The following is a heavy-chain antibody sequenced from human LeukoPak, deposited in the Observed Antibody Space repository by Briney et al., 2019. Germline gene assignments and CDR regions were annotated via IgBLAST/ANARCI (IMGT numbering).Heavy chain of an antibody. CDR2: IKSKTDGGTT. CDR3: TTDLMAYDFLTGFDY. Sequence: GGSLRLSCAASGFTFNDAWMSWVRQTPGKGLEWLGRIKSKTDGGTTGYAAPVKGRFTISRDDSKTTLYLQMNSLKTEDTAVYYCTTDLMAYDFLTGFDYWGQGTLVTVSS. V-gene: IGHV3-15*01. D-gene: IGHD3-9*01. J-gene: IGHJ4*02. CDR1: GFTFNDAW.